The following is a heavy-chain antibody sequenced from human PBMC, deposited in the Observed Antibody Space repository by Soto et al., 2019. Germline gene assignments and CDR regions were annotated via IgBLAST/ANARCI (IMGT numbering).Heavy chain of an antibody. D-gene: IGHD6-25*01. CDR1: GGSISSSSYY. J-gene: IGHJ6*03. CDR2: IYYSGST. Sequence: QLQLQESGPGLVKPSETLSLTCTVSGGSISSSSYYWGWIRQPPGKGLEWIGSIYYSGSTYYNPSLKSPVTISVDTSKNQFSLKLSSVTAADTAVYYCARHPKRSYSSAQDPIPRYYYYYYMDVWGKGTTVTVSS. V-gene: IGHV4-39*01. CDR3: ARHPKRSYSSAQDPIPRYYYYYYMDV.